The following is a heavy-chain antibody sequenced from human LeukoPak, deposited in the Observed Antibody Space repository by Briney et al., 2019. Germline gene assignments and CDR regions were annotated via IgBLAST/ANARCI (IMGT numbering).Heavy chain of an antibody. D-gene: IGHD2-2*01. CDR3: ARIRSSASPFDS. CDR2: VWYTGSA. Sequence: SETLSLTCTVSGVSISNYHWTWIRQSPGRGLEWIGYVWYTGSANYSPSLKSRVTMSVDTTKNQFSLKLSSGTAADTAVYCCARIRSSASPFDSWGQGTLVTVSS. CDR1: GVSISNYH. V-gene: IGHV4-59*01. J-gene: IGHJ4*02.